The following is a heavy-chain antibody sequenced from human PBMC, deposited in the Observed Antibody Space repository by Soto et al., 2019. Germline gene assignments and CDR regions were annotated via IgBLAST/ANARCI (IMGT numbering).Heavy chain of an antibody. CDR1: GFTFSSYS. Sequence: GGSLRLSCAASGFTFSSYSMNWVRQAPGKGLEWVSSISSSSSYIYYADSVKGRFTISRDNAKNSLYLQMNSLRAEDTAVYYCARVSPETIGDHYDYYYYMDVWGKGTTVTVSS. CDR3: ARVSPETIGDHYDYYYYMDV. V-gene: IGHV3-21*01. D-gene: IGHD3-10*01. CDR2: ISSSSSYI. J-gene: IGHJ6*03.